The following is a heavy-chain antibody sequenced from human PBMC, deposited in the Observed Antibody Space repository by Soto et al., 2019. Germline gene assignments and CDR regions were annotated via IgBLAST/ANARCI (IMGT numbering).Heavy chain of an antibody. CDR2: IDQSGGT. V-gene: IGHV4-34*01. CDR1: GGSFSGYY. CDR3: AMNDYGDYRPVY. D-gene: IGHD4-17*01. J-gene: IGHJ4*02. Sequence: QVQLQQWGAGLLKPSETLSLTCAVYGGSFSGYYWSWIRQPPGTGLEWIGEIDQSGGTNYNPSLKSPVTISIDPSKKQFSLKLRSVTAADTAVYYCAMNDYGDYRPVYWGQGTRVTVSS.